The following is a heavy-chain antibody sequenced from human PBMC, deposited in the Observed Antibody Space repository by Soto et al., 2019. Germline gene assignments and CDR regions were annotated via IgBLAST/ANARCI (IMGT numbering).Heavy chain of an antibody. CDR1: GGSFSGYQ. CDR2: INDSGNI. V-gene: IGHV4-34*01. J-gene: IGHJ6*03. Sequence: QVQLQQWGAGLLKPSETLSLTCAVYGGSFSGYQWSWIRQTPGKGLEWIGEINDSGNINYNPSLKSRVAIFVDTPKKQISLKLSSVTAADKAVYYCARGLILWFGELSRRGGYYYYMDVWGKGTTVIVSS. CDR3: ARGLILWFGELSRRGGYYYYMDV. D-gene: IGHD3-10*01.